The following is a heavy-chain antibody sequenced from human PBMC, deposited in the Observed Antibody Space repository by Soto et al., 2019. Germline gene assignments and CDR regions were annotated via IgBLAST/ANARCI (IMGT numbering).Heavy chain of an antibody. D-gene: IGHD3-10*01. Sequence: GGSLRLSCAASGFTFSSYWMHWVRQAPGKGLVWVSRINSDGSSTSYADSVKGRFTISRDNAKNTPYLQMNSLRAEDTAVYYCAREGTTAPFGYFDLWGRGTLVTVSS. V-gene: IGHV3-74*01. CDR3: AREGTTAPFGYFDL. CDR2: INSDGSST. CDR1: GFTFSSYW. J-gene: IGHJ2*01.